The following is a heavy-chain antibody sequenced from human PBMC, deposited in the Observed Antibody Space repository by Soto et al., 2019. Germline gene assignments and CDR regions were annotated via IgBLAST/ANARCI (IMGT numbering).Heavy chain of an antibody. CDR2: IYWDDDK. Sequence: QITLKESGPTLVKPSQTLTLTCTFSGFSLSTSGVGVGWIRQPPGKALEWLALIYWDDDKRYSPSLKSRLTITKDTSKNQVVLTMTNMDPVDTATYYCALPRGYFPGHWFDPWGQGTLVTVSS. CDR3: ALPRGYFPGHWFDP. J-gene: IGHJ5*02. V-gene: IGHV2-5*02. CDR1: GFSLSTSGVG. D-gene: IGHD2-15*01.